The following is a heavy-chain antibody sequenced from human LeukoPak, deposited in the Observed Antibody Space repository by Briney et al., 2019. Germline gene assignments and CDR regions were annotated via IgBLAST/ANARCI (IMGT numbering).Heavy chain of an antibody. Sequence: PSETLSLTCAVYGGSFSGYYWSWIRQPPGKGLEWIGEINHSGSTNYNPSLKSRVTISVDTSKNQFSLKLSSVTAADTAVYYCARDPDYHDAFDIWGQGTMVTVSS. CDR2: INHSGST. CDR3: ARDPDYHDAFDI. J-gene: IGHJ3*02. V-gene: IGHV4-34*01. D-gene: IGHD4-11*01. CDR1: GGSFSGYY.